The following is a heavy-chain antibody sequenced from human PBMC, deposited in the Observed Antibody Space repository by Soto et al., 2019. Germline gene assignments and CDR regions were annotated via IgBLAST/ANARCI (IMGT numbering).Heavy chain of an antibody. CDR1: GFTFSSYA. CDR3: GREMGMAVAFDI. D-gene: IGHD6-19*01. CDR2: ISYDGSNK. V-gene: IGHV3-30-3*01. Sequence: QVQLVESGGGVVQPGRSLRLSCAASGFTFSSYAMHWVRQAPGKGLEWVAVISYDGSNKYYADSVKGRFTISRDNSKNTLYLQMNSLRAEDTAVYYCGREMGMAVAFDIWGQGTMVTVSS. J-gene: IGHJ3*02.